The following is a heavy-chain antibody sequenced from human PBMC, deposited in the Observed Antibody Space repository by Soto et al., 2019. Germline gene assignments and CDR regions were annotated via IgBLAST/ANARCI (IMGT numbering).Heavy chain of an antibody. D-gene: IGHD3-3*01. J-gene: IGHJ3*02. CDR2: ISSSSSYI. CDR1: VFTFISYS. Sequence: KPGWSLRLSCAASVFTFISYSMNWVRQAPGKGLEWVSSISSSSSYIYYADSVKGRFTIPRDNAKNSLYLQMNSLRAEDTAVYYCARDLLDFWSGYYTGAFDIWGQGTMVTVSS. V-gene: IGHV3-21*01. CDR3: ARDLLDFWSGYYTGAFDI.